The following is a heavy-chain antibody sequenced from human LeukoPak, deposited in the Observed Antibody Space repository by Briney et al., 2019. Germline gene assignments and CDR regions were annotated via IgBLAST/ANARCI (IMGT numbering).Heavy chain of an antibody. CDR3: ARGVAVAVWSPYYFDY. D-gene: IGHD6-19*01. CDR2: INHSGST. Sequence: PSETLSLTCAVYGGSFSGYYWSWIRQPPGKGLEWIGEINHSGSTNYNPSLKSRVTISVDTSKNQFSLKLSSVTAADTAVYYCARGVAVAVWSPYYFDYWGQGTLVTVSS. V-gene: IGHV4-34*01. CDR1: GGSFSGYY. J-gene: IGHJ4*02.